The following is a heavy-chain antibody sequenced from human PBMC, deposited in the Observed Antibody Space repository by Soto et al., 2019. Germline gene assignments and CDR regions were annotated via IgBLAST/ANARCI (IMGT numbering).Heavy chain of an antibody. D-gene: IGHD2-15*01. V-gene: IGHV3-23*01. CDR3: SEKDPRALDFGMDV. J-gene: IGHJ6*02. Sequence: EVQLLESGGGLVQPGGSLRLSCAASGFTFSSYAMSWVRQAPGKGLEWVSAISGSGGSTYYADSVKGRFTIPRDNSKNHLQLQMNSLRADDTAVYYCSEKDPRALDFGMDVWGQGTTVTVSS. CDR1: GFTFSSYA. CDR2: ISGSGGST.